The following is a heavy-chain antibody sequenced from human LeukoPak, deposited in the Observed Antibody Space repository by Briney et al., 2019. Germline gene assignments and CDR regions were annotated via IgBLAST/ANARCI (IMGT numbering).Heavy chain of an antibody. J-gene: IGHJ4*02. D-gene: IGHD3-22*01. CDR1: SFTFSSYV. V-gene: IGHV3-23*01. CDR2: VSTTGGST. Sequence: GGSLRLSCGASSFTFSSYVMSWVRQAPGKGLEWVSTVSTTGGSTYYADSVKGRFTISRDNSKDTLYLQMNSLRAEDTAVYYCARQPSSLKYYYDSSSYYFDYWGQGTLVTVSS. CDR3: ARQPSSLKYYYDSSSYYFDY.